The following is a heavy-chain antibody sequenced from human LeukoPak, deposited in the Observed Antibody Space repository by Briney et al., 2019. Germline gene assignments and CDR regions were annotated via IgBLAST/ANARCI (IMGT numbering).Heavy chain of an antibody. CDR2: IIPILGIA. D-gene: IGHD2-15*01. CDR3: ARGPPYCSGGSCYSGYFDY. CDR1: GGTFSSYA. J-gene: IGHJ4*02. Sequence: SVKVSCKASGGTFSSYAISWVRQAPGQGLEWMGRIIPILGIANYAQKFQGRVTITADKSTSTAYMELSSLRSEDTAVYYCARGPPYCSGGSCYSGYFDYWGQGTLVNVSS. V-gene: IGHV1-69*04.